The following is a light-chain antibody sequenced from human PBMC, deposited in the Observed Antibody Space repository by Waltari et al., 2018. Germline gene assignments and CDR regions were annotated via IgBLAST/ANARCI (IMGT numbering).Light chain of an antibody. V-gene: IGLV1-47*01. CDR2: RNN. J-gene: IGLJ2*01. CDR1: SSNIGSNY. CDR3: AAWDDSLSGPKV. Sequence: QSVLTQPPSASGTPGQRVTIPCSGRSSNIGSNYVYWYQQLPGTAPKLLIYRNNQRPSGVPDRFSGSKSGTSASLAISGLRSEDEADYYCAAWDDSLSGPKVFGGGTKLTVL.